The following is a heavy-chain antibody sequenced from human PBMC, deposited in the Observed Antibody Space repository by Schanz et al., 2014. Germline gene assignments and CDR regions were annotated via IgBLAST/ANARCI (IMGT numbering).Heavy chain of an antibody. D-gene: IGHD5-12*01. J-gene: IGHJ3*01. V-gene: IGHV3-23*04. Sequence: EVQLVESGGGLVKPGGSLRLSCAASGFTFSAHAMSWVRQAPGKGPEWFSAISGSGRDTYYAASVKGRFTISRDNSKNTLSLQMNSLRAEDTAVYFCARDGGRDGYNLAFDVWGQGTLVTVSS. CDR3: ARDGGRDGYNLAFDV. CDR2: ISGSGRDT. CDR1: GFTFSAHA.